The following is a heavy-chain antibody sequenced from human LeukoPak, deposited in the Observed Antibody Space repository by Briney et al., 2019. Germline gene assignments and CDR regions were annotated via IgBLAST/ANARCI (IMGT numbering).Heavy chain of an antibody. Sequence: ASVKVSCKASGYTFTSYGISWVRQAPGQGLEWMGWISAYNGNTNYAQKLQGRVTMTTDTSTSTAYMELRSLSSDDTAVYYCARDVIVPAAPPYYMDVRGKGTTVTVSS. V-gene: IGHV1-18*01. D-gene: IGHD2-2*01. CDR2: ISAYNGNT. CDR3: ARDVIVPAAPPYYMDV. CDR1: GYTFTSYG. J-gene: IGHJ6*03.